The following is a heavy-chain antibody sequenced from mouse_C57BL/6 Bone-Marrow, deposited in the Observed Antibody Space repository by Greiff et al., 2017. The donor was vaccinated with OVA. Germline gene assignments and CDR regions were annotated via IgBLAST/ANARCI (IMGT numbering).Heavy chain of an antibody. Sequence: VHVKQSVAELVRPGASVKLSCTASGFNITNTYMHWVKQRPEQGLEWIGRIDPANDNTKYAPKFQGKATMTADTSSNTAYLQLSSLSSEDTAVYCCARGNVGSSFYAMDCWGQGTSVTVSS. CDR1: GFNITNTY. D-gene: IGHD1-1*01. V-gene: IGHV14-3*01. J-gene: IGHJ4*01. CDR2: IDPANDNT. CDR3: ARGNVGSSFYAMDC.